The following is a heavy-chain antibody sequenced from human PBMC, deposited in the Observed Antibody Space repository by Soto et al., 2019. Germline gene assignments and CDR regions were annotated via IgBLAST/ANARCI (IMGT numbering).Heavy chain of an antibody. CDR3: ARGGRGYYDSTSKYYFYY. CDR2: INHSGST. D-gene: IGHD3-22*01. J-gene: IGHJ4*02. V-gene: IGHV4-34*01. CDR1: CGSFSGYY. Sequence: SETLSLTCAVYCGSFSGYYWSWIRQPPGKGLEWIGEINHSGSTNYNPSLKSRVTISVDTSKNQFSLKLSSVTAADTAVYYCARGGRGYYDSTSKYYFYYWGQGTLVTVS.